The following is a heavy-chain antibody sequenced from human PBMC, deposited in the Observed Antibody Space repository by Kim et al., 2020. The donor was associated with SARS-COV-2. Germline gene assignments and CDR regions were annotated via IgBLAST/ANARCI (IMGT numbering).Heavy chain of an antibody. J-gene: IGHJ4*02. CDR1: GFTFDDYT. D-gene: IGHD2-15*01. Sequence: GGSLRLSCAASGFTFDDYTMHWVRQAPGKGLEWVSLISWDGGSTYYADSVKGRFTISRDNSKNSLYLQMNSLRTEDTALYYCAKDRGIDLGYCSGGSCSYFDYWGQGTLVTVSS. V-gene: IGHV3-43*01. CDR3: AKDRGIDLGYCSGGSCSYFDY. CDR2: ISWDGGST.